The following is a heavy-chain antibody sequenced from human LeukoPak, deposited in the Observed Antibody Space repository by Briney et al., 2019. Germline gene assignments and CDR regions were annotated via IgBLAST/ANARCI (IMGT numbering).Heavy chain of an antibody. J-gene: IGHJ4*02. CDR1: GGSFSGYY. CDR2: INHSGST. V-gene: IGHV4-34*01. CDR3: ARGGWQGHR. Sequence: SETLSLTCAVYGGSFSGYYWSWIRQPPGKGPEWIGEINHSGSTNYNPSLKSRVTISVDTSKNQFSLKLSSVTAADTAVYYCARGGWQGHRWGQGTLVTVSS. D-gene: IGHD2-15*01.